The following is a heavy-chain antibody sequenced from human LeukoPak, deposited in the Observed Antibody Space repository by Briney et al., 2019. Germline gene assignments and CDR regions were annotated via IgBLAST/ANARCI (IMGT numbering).Heavy chain of an antibody. Sequence: GGSLRLSCAASGFTFSSYGMHWVRQAPGKGLEWVSSISGNGLNIYYADSVKGRFTISRDNSKTTLYLQMNTLGAEDTAVYYCAREAPRPVRGFISVYFDYWGQGALVTVSS. CDR3: AREAPRPVRGFISVYFDY. CDR2: ISGNGLNI. J-gene: IGHJ4*02. V-gene: IGHV3-23*01. CDR1: GFTFSSYG. D-gene: IGHD3-10*02.